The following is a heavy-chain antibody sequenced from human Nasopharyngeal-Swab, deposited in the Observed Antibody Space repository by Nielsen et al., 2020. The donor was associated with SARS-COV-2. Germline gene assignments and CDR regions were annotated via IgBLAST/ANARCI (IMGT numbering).Heavy chain of an antibody. CDR1: GGSISSYY. V-gene: IGHV4-59*06. J-gene: IGHJ3*02. CDR3: AAHDDAFDI. Sequence: SETLSLTCTVSGGSISSYYWSWIRQPPGKGLEWIGYIYYSGSTYYNPSLKSRVTISVDTSKNQFSLKLSSVTAADTAVYYCAAHDDAFDIWGQGTMVTVSS. CDR2: IYYSGST.